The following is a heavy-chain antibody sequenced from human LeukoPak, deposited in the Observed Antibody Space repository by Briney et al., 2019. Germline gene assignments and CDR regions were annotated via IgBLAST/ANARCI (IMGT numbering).Heavy chain of an antibody. Sequence: PGGSLRLSCAASGFTFSDYYMSWIRQAPGKGLEWVSYISSSGSTIYYADSVKGRFTSSRDNAKNSLYLQMNSLRAEDTAVYYCARVYWRIAVAGWYFDYWGQGTLVTVSS. CDR1: GFTFSDYY. V-gene: IGHV3-11*04. D-gene: IGHD6-19*01. CDR3: ARVYWRIAVAGWYFDY. CDR2: ISSSGSTI. J-gene: IGHJ4*02.